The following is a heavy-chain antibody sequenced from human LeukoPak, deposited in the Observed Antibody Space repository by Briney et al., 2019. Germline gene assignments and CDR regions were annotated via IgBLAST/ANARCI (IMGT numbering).Heavy chain of an antibody. D-gene: IGHD6-13*01. J-gene: IGHJ6*02. CDR2: IYYSGST. V-gene: IGHV4-30-4*01. Sequence: SGTLSLTCTVSGGSISSGDYYWSWIRQPPGKGLEWIGYIYYSGSTYYNPSLKSRVTISVDTSKNQFSLKLSSVTAADTAVYYCAREVGYSSSWYVSDYYYGMDVWGQGTTVTVSS. CDR1: GGSISSGDYY. CDR3: AREVGYSSSWYVSDYYYGMDV.